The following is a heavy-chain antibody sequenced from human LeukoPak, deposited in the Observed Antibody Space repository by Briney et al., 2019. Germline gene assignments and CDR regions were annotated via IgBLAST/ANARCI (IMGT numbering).Heavy chain of an antibody. CDR3: ARVDIVVVPAVRFYFDY. V-gene: IGHV4-59*01. Sequence: SETLSLTCTVSGGSISSYYWRWLRQPPGKGLEWIGYIYYSGSTNYNPSLKSRVTISVDTSKNQFSLKLSSVTAADTAVYYCARVDIVVVPAVRFYFDYWGQGTLVTVSS. D-gene: IGHD2-2*01. CDR1: GGSISSYY. J-gene: IGHJ4*02. CDR2: IYYSGST.